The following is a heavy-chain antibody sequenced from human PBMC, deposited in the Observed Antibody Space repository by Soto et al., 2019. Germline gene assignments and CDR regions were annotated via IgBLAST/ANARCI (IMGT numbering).Heavy chain of an antibody. D-gene: IGHD6-6*01. V-gene: IGHV1-18*01. CDR3: SRAISSTWAKGWLDP. CDR1: GYTFRSYG. J-gene: IGHJ5*02. CDR2: ISGDSGET. Sequence: GLLVQSGGEVRKPGASVTVSCKASGYTFRSYGVAWVRQVPGQGLEWMGWISGDSGETTYAQNLRGRITLTADASATTAYMALRSLRSEDTAVYYCSRAISSTWAKGWLDPWGQGTLITVSS.